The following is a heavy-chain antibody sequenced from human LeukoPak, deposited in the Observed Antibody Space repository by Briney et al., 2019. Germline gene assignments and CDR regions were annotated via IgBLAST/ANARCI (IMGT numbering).Heavy chain of an antibody. Sequence: PGGSLRLSCVASGFTFSNYWMSWVRQAPGKGPEWVGNIKHDGSEKYYVDSVKGRFTISRDNAKNSVYLHMNSLRAEDTAVYYCARDRFKEYGDTELGYWGQGILVTVSS. D-gene: IGHD2-21*02. CDR2: IKHDGSEK. CDR3: ARDRFKEYGDTELGY. V-gene: IGHV3-7*01. J-gene: IGHJ4*02. CDR1: GFTFSNYW.